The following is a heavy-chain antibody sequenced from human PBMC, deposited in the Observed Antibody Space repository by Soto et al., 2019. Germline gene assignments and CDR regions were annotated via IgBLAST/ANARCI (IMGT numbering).Heavy chain of an antibody. J-gene: IGHJ4*02. CDR3: AKNQERELPRVIDF. Sequence: DVQLVESGGGLIQPGESLRLSCAAFGLTVSDKKYVAWVRQAPGKGLEWVSALYDVDGSFYADSVKGRFTTSSDSSKTTVYLQMSSLRAEDTALYYCAKNQERELPRVIDFWGQGTLVTVSS. CDR1: GLTVSDKKY. D-gene: IGHD1-7*01. CDR2: LYDVDGS. V-gene: IGHV3-53*01.